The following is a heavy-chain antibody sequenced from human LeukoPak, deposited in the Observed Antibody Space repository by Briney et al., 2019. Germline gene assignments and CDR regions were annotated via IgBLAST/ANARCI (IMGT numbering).Heavy chain of an antibody. V-gene: IGHV4-30-2*01. J-gene: IGHJ6*02. Sequence: PSETLSLTCAVSGGSISSGGYSWSWIRQPPGKGLEWIGYIYHSGSTYYNPSLKSRVTISVDRSKNQFSLKLSSVTAADTAVYYCARDVGIAAAGTYYYGMDVWGQGTTVTVSS. CDR2: IYHSGST. CDR3: ARDVGIAAAGTYYYGMDV. CDR1: GGSISSGGYS. D-gene: IGHD6-13*01.